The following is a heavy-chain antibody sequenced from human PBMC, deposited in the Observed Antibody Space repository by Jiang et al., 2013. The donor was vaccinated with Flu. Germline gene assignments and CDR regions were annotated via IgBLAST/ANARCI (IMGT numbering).Heavy chain of an antibody. Sequence: PSETLSLTCTVSGGSISSSYYYWGWIRQPPGKGLEWIGSIYYSGSTYYNPSLKSRVTISVDTSKNEFSLKLSSVTAADTAVYYCARPPVVGRYLDLWGRGTLVTVSS. CDR3: ARPPVVGRYLDL. CDR2: IYYSGST. D-gene: IGHD2-15*01. CDR1: GGSISSSYYY. V-gene: IGHV4-39*01. J-gene: IGHJ2*01.